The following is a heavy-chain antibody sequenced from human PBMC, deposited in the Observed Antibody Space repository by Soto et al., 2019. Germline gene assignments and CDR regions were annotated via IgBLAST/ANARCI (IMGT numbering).Heavy chain of an antibody. CDR1: GGSISSYY. CDR2: IYYSGST. V-gene: IGHV4-59*01. Sequence: SETLSLTFTVSGGSISSYYWSWIRQPPGKGLEWIGYIYYSGSTNYNPSLKSRVTISVDTSKNQFSLKLSSVTAADTAVYYCARAIPYYDDVWGSYRFTGCFDDWGQGTLDTVSS. CDR3: ARAIPYYDDVWGSYRFTGCFDD. J-gene: IGHJ4*02. D-gene: IGHD3-16*02.